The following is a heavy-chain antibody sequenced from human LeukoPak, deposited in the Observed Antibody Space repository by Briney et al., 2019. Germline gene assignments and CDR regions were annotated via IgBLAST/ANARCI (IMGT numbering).Heavy chain of an antibody. Sequence: GRSLRLSCAASGFTFSTFAIHWVRQAPGKGLEWVAVISNDGRGKYYADSVKGRFTISRDNSKSSLHLQMNSLRAEDTAVYYCARDLAGYGGAFDIWGQGTMVTV. J-gene: IGHJ3*02. CDR3: ARDLAGYGGAFDI. V-gene: IGHV3-30*04. CDR1: GFTFSTFA. CDR2: ISNDGRGK. D-gene: IGHD5-12*01.